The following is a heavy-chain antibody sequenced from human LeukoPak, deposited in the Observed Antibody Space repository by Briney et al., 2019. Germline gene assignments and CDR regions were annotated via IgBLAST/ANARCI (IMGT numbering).Heavy chain of an antibody. CDR3: AKTNGYYSD. CDR2: ISGSGGTT. Sequence: GGSLRLSCAASGFTFSSYGMNWVRQAPGKGLEWVSGISGSGGTTYYADSVKGRFTISRDNSKNSLSLQVSSLRAGDTAVYYCAKTNGYYSDWGQGTLVTVSS. D-gene: IGHD3-22*01. CDR1: GFTFSSYG. J-gene: IGHJ4*02. V-gene: IGHV3-23*01.